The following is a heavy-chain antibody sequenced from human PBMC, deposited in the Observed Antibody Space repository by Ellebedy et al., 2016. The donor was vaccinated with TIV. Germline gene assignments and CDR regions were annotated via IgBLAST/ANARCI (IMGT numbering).Heavy chain of an antibody. J-gene: IGHJ4*02. CDR1: GFSFSNYE. CDR3: ARESVRYFDWDF. V-gene: IGHV3-48*03. Sequence: GGSLRLSCVASGFSFSNYEMNWVRQPPGKGLEWVSYISDSGSTTYYADSVKGRFTISRDNAKNSLYLQMNSLTPEDTAVYYCARESVRYFDWDFWGQGTPVTVSS. CDR2: ISDSGSTT. D-gene: IGHD3-9*01.